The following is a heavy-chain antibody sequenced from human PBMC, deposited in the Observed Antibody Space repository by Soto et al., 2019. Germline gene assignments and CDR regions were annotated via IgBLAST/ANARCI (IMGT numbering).Heavy chain of an antibody. D-gene: IGHD7-27*01. V-gene: IGHV4-59*08. J-gene: IGHJ4*02. CDR1: GDSISTDY. CDR2: IYYDGST. CDR3: AKNWNWGSLVH. Sequence: PSETLSLPCTVSGDSISTDYWSWIRQSPGKGLEWIGFIYYDGSTNYNPSLKSRVTISVDTPKNQFSLKLSSVTAADTAVYYCAKNWNWGSLVHWGQGTLVTVSS.